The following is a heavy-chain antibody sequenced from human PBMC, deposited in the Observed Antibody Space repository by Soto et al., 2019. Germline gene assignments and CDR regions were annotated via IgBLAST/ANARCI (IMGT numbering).Heavy chain of an antibody. CDR2: IHDGCDT. CDR1: GLTFSINTDF. CDR3: VKRSLHVAPI. J-gene: IGHJ4*02. V-gene: IGHV4-39*01. D-gene: IGHD5-12*01. Sequence: ETLSLTCTVSGLTFSINTDFWYLAWGRQPPGEGLEWIGSIHDGCDTYYNAPLKSRVIMAADTAKNQFSLLLSSLTAVDTAAYWCVKRSLHVAPIWGQGNTVTVSS.